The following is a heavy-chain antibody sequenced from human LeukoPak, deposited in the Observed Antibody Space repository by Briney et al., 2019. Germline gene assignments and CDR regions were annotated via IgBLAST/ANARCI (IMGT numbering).Heavy chain of an antibody. CDR3: ASNVPSTPPPGGAFDI. J-gene: IGHJ3*02. D-gene: IGHD4-23*01. V-gene: IGHV4-39*07. CDR2: IYNSVST. Sequence: SETLSLTCTVSGGAFRRRIYYWGWIRQPPGNGLDGIGSIYNSVSTHYNPSPKSGVTISMDMSNSHFSLKLSSVNAADTAIYYCASNVPSTPPPGGAFDIWGPGTTVIVSP. CDR1: GGAFRRRIYY.